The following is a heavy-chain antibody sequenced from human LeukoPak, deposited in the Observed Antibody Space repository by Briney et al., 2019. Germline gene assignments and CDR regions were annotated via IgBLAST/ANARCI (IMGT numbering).Heavy chain of an antibody. CDR3: AREDSSSWVEGYYYYYYGMDV. Sequence: SVKVSCKASGGTFSSYAISWVRQAPGQGLEWMGRIIPILGIANYAQKFQGRVTITADKSTSTAYMELSSLRSEDTAVYYCAREDSSSWVEGYYYYYYGMDVWGQGTTVTVSS. CDR2: IIPILGIA. CDR1: GGTFSSYA. D-gene: IGHD6-13*01. J-gene: IGHJ6*02. V-gene: IGHV1-69*04.